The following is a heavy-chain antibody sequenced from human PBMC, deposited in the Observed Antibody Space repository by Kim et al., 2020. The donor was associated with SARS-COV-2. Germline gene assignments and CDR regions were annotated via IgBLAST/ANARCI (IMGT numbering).Heavy chain of an antibody. J-gene: IGHJ4*02. V-gene: IGHV3-7*01. CDR2: IKQDGSQK. CDR1: GFTFSRYW. Sequence: GGSLRLSCAASGFTFSRYWMSWVRQAPGKGLEWVANIKQDGSQKYYVDSVRGRFTISRDNAESSLYLQLNSLRVEDTAVYFCAGSLTSYFEYWSQGTLVT. CDR3: AGSLTSYFEY.